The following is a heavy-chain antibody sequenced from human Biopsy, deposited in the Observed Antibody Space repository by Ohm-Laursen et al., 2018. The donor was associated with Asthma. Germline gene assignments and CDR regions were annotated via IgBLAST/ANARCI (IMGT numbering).Heavy chain of an antibody. CDR3: ASDFPKDYVRYNFQF. D-gene: IGHD4-17*01. CDR2: HDHEEGGT. CDR1: GYSLTDLS. J-gene: IGHJ4*02. Sequence: SSVKVSCKISGYSLTDLSMHWVRQSPGQGREWMGGHDHEEGGTVNARRLQCRVTMTEDTSTDTAYMELSSLSSDDTAVYYCASDFPKDYVRYNFQFWGQGTLVTVSS. V-gene: IGHV1-24*01.